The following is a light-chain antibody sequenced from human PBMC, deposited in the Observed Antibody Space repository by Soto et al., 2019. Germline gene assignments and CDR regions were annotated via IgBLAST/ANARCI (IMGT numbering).Light chain of an antibody. Sequence: DILLTQSPSFLSASVGDRVTITCRASQGIRSYLAWYQQRPGKAPELLIYGASTLRPGGASRFSGSGSGTEFTLTISSLQPEDFATYFCQQLNTFPPFFTFGPGTKVDIK. CDR3: QQLNTFPPFFT. J-gene: IGKJ3*01. CDR2: GAS. CDR1: QGIRSY. V-gene: IGKV1-9*01.